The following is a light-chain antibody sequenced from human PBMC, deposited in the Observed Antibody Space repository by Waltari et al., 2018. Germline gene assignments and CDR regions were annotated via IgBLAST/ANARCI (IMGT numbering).Light chain of an antibody. Sequence: QSVLTQPPSVSGAPGQRVILSCTGSSSNIGTGHDVHWYQQLPGTAPKLLISANTNRPSGVPDRFSASKSGTSASLAITGLQAEDEADYYCQSYDSSLSGRVFGGGTKLTVL. CDR3: QSYDSSLSGRV. CDR1: SSNIGTGHD. J-gene: IGLJ3*02. CDR2: ANT. V-gene: IGLV1-40*01.